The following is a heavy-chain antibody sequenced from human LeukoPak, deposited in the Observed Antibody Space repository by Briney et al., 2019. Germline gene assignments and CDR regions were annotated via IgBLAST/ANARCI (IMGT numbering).Heavy chain of an antibody. CDR3: ARELGGGMDV. Sequence: GESLRLSCAASGFTFSSYSMNWVRQAPGKGLEWVSSISSSSSYIYYADSVKGRFTISRDNAKNSLYLQMNSLRAEDTAVYYCARELGGGMDVWGKGTTVTVSS. V-gene: IGHV3-21*01. CDR2: ISSSSSYI. CDR1: GFTFSSYS. D-gene: IGHD2-15*01. J-gene: IGHJ6*04.